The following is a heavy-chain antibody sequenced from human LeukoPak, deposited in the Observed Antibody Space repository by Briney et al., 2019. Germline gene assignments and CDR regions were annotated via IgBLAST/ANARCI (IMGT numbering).Heavy chain of an antibody. J-gene: IGHJ6*02. CDR1: GGSISSGAYY. V-gene: IGHV4-31*03. D-gene: IGHD1-1*01. CDR3: ARIGQLELRYGMDV. CDR2: IYYSGST. Sequence: PSETLSLTCTVSGGSISSGAYYWSWIRQHPGKGLEWIGYIYYSGSTYYNPSLKSRVTISVDTSKNQFSLKLSSVTAADTAAYYCARIGQLELRYGMDVWGQGTTVTVSS.